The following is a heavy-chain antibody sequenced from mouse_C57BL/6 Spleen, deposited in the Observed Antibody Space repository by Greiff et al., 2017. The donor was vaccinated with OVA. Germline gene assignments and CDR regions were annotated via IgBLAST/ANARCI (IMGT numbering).Heavy chain of an antibody. V-gene: IGHV5-9*01. Sequence: EVQLVESGGGLVKPGGSLKLSCAASGFTFSSYTMSWVRQTPEKRLAWVATISGGGGNTYYPDSVKGRFTISRDNAKNTLYLQMSSLRSEDTALYYCARHGFTSYYYAMDYWGQGTSVTVSS. D-gene: IGHD2-12*01. J-gene: IGHJ4*01. CDR2: ISGGGGNT. CDR3: ARHGFTSYYYAMDY. CDR1: GFTFSSYT.